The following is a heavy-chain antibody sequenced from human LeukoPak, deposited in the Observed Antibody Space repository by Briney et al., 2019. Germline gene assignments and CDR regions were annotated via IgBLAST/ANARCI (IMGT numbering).Heavy chain of an antibody. CDR1: GFTFSGSA. CDR3: ARNSGWYGVS. J-gene: IGHJ4*02. V-gene: IGHV3-73*01. CDR2: IRSKANSYAT. D-gene: IGHD6-19*01. Sequence: GGSLRLSCAASGFTFSGSAMHWVRQASGKGLEWVGRIRSKANSYATAYAASVKGRFTISRDDSKNTAYLQMNSLRGDDTAVYYCARNSGWYGVSWGQGTLVTVSS.